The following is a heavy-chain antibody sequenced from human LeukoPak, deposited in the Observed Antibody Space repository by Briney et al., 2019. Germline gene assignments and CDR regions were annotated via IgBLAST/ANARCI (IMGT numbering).Heavy chain of an antibody. CDR3: ARQHDSYYYYYIDV. V-gene: IGHV4-59*08. CDR2: LYHSDSA. J-gene: IGHJ6*03. Sequence: SETLSLTCTVSGGSISSYYWSWIRQPPGRGLEWIGSLYHSDSAYYNTSLRSRVSMSVDTSKNQFSLTLSFVTAADTAVYYCARQHDSYYYYYIDVWGSGTRVTVSS. CDR1: GGSISSYY.